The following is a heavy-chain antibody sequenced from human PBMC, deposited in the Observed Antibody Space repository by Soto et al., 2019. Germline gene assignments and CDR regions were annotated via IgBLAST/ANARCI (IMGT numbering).Heavy chain of an antibody. CDR2: IYYTGKT. V-gene: IGHV4-59*07. D-gene: IGHD2-21*01. CDR1: GGTIGDYY. J-gene: IGHJ5*01. Sequence: PSNNVSLSCRTSGGTIGDYYWCCIRQPPGKGLEWLAYIYYTGKTDQNPSLERRVSISLGTSKNQFSLNLRAVTAADTAVYYCVRKHNRSGPWDSSG. CDR3: VRKHNRSGPWDS.